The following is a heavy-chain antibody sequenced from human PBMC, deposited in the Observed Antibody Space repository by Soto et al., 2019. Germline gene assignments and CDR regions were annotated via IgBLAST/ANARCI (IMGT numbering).Heavy chain of an antibody. V-gene: IGHV3-30-3*01. CDR1: GFTFSSYA. J-gene: IGHJ6*02. CDR3: ARDSQGVLPHTVYYYYGMDV. Sequence: GGSLRLSCAASGFTFSSYAMHWVRQAPGKGLEWVAVISYDGSNKYYADSVKGRFTISRDNSKNTLYLQMNSLRAEDTAVYYCARDSQGVLPHTVYYYYGMDVWGQGTTVTVSS. CDR2: ISYDGSNK.